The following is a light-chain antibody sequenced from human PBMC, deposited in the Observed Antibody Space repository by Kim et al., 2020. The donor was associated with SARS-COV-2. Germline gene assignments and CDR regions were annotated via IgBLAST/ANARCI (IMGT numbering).Light chain of an antibody. J-gene: IGLJ2*01. CDR2: QDS. CDR3: QAWDSSTYVV. CDR1: KLGDKY. V-gene: IGLV3-1*01. Sequence: VTPGRTASIPESGDKLGDKYACWYQQKPGQSPLLVIYQDSKRPSGIPERFSGSNSGNTATLTISGTQAMDEADYYCQAWDSSTYVVFGGGTQLTVL.